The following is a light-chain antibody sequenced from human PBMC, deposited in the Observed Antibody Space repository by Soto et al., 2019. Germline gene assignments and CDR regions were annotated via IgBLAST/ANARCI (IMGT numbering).Light chain of an antibody. V-gene: IGKV1-27*01. CDR1: QGIRNY. J-gene: IGKJ3*01. Sequence: DIQMTQSPTTLSASVGDRVTITCRASQGIRNYVAWYQQIPGKAPKLLIYAASTLHSGVPSRFSGSGSGTDFTITINGLQAEDVASYSCQKYSSVPVFGPGTKVEIK. CDR2: AAS. CDR3: QKYSSVPV.